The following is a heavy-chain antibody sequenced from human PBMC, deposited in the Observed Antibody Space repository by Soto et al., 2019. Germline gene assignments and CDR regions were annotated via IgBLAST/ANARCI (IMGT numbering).Heavy chain of an antibody. D-gene: IGHD6-13*01. J-gene: IGHJ6*02. V-gene: IGHV3-9*01. Sequence: EVQLVESGGGLVQPGRSLRLSCAASGFTFDDYAMHWVRQAPGKGLEWVSGISWNNASVGYADSVKGRFTISRDNAKNSLYLQMNSLRIEDTALYYCVKAAGQTYYYGLDVWGQGTTVTVSS. CDR1: GFTFDDYA. CDR2: ISWNNASV. CDR3: VKAAGQTYYYGLDV.